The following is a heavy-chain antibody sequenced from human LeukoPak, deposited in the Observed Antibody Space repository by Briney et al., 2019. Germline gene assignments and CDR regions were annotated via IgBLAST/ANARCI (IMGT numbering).Heavy chain of an antibody. CDR3: ARDRSPYYYGSGSYYVRDAVDI. V-gene: IGHV1-2*02. Sequence: ASVKVSCKACGYTFTGYHMHWVVQAPGQGLEWMGWINPNSGGTNYAQKFQGRVTMIRDTSISAAYMELSRLRSDDTAVYYCARDRSPYYYGSGSYYVRDAVDIWGQGTMVTVSS. CDR2: INPNSGGT. J-gene: IGHJ3*02. CDR1: GYTFTGYH. D-gene: IGHD3-10*01.